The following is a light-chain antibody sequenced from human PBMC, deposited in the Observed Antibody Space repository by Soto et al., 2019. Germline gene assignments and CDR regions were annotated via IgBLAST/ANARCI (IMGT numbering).Light chain of an antibody. CDR3: RQYNNWPPEGT. V-gene: IGKV3-15*01. CDR2: GAS. Sequence: EIVMTQSPATLSVSPGERATLSCRASQSVSSNLAWYQQKPGQAPRLLIYGASTRATGIPARFSGSGSGTEFTLTISSLQSEDFAVYYCRQYNNWPPEGTFGQGTKVDIK. CDR1: QSVSSN. J-gene: IGKJ1*01.